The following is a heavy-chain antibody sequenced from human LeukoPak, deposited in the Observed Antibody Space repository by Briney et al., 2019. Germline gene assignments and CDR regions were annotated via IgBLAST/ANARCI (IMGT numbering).Heavy chain of an antibody. CDR3: ARSLITMVRGVNWFDP. V-gene: IGHV4-30-2*01. CDR2: IYHSGST. D-gene: IGHD3-10*01. CDR1: GGSISSGGYY. Sequence: SQTLSLTCTVSGGSISSGGYYWSWIRQPPGKGLEWIGYIYHSGSTYYNPSLKSRVTISVDRSKNQFSLKLSSVTAADTAVYYCARSLITMVRGVNWFDPWGQGTLVTVSS. J-gene: IGHJ5*02.